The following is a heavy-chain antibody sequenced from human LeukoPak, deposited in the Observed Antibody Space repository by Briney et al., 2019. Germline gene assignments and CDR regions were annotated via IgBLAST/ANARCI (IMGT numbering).Heavy chain of an antibody. CDR1: GFTFSSYA. J-gene: IGHJ5*02. CDR2: ISGSGGST. D-gene: IGHD2-2*01. V-gene: IGHV3-23*01. CDR3: AKGQYQPISWFDP. Sequence: HPGGSLRLSCAASGFTFSSYAMSWVRQAPGKGLEWVSAISGSGGSTHYADSVKGRFTISRDNSKNTLYLQMNSLRAEDTAVYYCAKGQYQPISWFDPWGQGTLVTVSS.